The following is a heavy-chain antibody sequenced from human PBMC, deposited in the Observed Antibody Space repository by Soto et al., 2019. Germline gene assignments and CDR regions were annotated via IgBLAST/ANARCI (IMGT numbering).Heavy chain of an antibody. CDR3: ARGVFDIVVVVAATHGITFMDV. Sequence: GGSLRLSCAASGFTFSSYSMNWVRQAPGKGLEWVSYISSSSSTIYYADSVKGRFTISRDNAKNSLYLQMNSLRAEDTAVYYCARGVFDIVVVVAATHGITFMDVWGKGTTVTVSS. CDR1: GFTFSSYS. V-gene: IGHV3-48*01. J-gene: IGHJ6*03. D-gene: IGHD2-15*01. CDR2: ISSSSSTI.